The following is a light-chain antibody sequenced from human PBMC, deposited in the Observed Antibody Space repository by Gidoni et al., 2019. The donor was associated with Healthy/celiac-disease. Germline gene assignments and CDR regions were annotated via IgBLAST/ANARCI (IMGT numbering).Light chain of an antibody. CDR2: DVS. CDR3: SSYTSSSTLYV. J-gene: IGLJ1*01. V-gene: IGLV2-14*03. CDR1: SSDVGGYNY. Sequence: QYAMTQPASVSGSPGQSITISCAGTSSDVGGYNYVSPYQHHPGKAPKLMIYDVSNRPSGVSNRFSGSKSGNTASLTISGLQAEDEADYYCSSYTSSSTLYVFGTGTKVTVL.